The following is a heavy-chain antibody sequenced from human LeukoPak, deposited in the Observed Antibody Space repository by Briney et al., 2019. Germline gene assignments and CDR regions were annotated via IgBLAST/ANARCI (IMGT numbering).Heavy chain of an antibody. V-gene: IGHV7-4-1*02. D-gene: IGHD3-3*01. CDR2: INTNTGNP. Sequence: ASVKVSCKASGYTFTSYAMNWVRQAPGQGLEWMGWINTNTGNPTHAQGFTGRFVFSLDTSVSTAYLQISSLKAEDTAVYYCARDLGYYDFWSGYYTAGYYGMDVWGQGTTVTVSS. CDR3: ARDLGYYDFWSGYYTAGYYGMDV. CDR1: GYTFTSYA. J-gene: IGHJ6*02.